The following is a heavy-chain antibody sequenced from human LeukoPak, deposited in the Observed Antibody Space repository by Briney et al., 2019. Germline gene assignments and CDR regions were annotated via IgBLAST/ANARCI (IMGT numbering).Heavy chain of an antibody. D-gene: IGHD2-15*01. J-gene: IGHJ3*02. V-gene: IGHV6-1*01. Sequence: SQTLSLTCAISGXSVSSNSSTWNWIRQSPSRGLEWLGRTYYRSKWYNDYAVSVKSRVTINPDTSKNQFSLQLNSVTPEDTAVYYCARDKGGRGSAFDIWGQGTMVTVSS. CDR2: TYYRSKWYN. CDR3: ARDKGGRGSAFDI. CDR1: GXSVSSNSST.